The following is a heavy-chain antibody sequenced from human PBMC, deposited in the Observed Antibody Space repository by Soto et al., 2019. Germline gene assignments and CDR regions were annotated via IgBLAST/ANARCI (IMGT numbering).Heavy chain of an antibody. Sequence: ASVKVSCQASGYTFTSYAMHWVRQAPGQRLEWMGWINAGNGNTKYSQKFQGRVTITRDTSASTAYMELSSLRSEDTAVYYCARNNVIFGVVIIGFDYWGQGTLVTVSS. CDR2: INAGNGNT. CDR3: ARNNVIFGVVIIGFDY. V-gene: IGHV1-3*01. D-gene: IGHD3-3*01. J-gene: IGHJ4*02. CDR1: GYTFTSYA.